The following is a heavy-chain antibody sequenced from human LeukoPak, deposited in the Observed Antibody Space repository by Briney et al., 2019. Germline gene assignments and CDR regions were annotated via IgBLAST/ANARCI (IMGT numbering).Heavy chain of an antibody. D-gene: IGHD2/OR15-2a*01. CDR2: IYSGGNT. Sequence: PGGSLILSCAASGLTVNSNYMSWVRQAPGKGLEWVPIIYSGGNTYYADSVKGRFTISRDNSKNTLYLQVNNLRAEDTAVYYCVRESRVNSWSLDYWGQGTLVTVSS. CDR3: VRESRVNSWSLDY. V-gene: IGHV3-53*01. J-gene: IGHJ4*02. CDR1: GLTVNSNY.